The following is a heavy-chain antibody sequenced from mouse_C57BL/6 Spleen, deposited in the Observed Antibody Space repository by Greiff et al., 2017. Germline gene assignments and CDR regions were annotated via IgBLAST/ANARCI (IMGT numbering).Heavy chain of an antibody. CDR2: INPNYGTT. Sequence: EVQVVESGPELVKPGASVKISCKASGYSFTDYYMNWVKQSNGQSLEWIGVINPNYGTTSYNQKFKGKATLTVDQSSSTAYMQLSSLTSEDSAVCARARGWGFKGFADWGTGTLVTVSA. V-gene: IGHV1-39*01. J-gene: IGHJ3*01. CDR1: GYSFTDYY. CDR3: ARGWGFKGFAD.